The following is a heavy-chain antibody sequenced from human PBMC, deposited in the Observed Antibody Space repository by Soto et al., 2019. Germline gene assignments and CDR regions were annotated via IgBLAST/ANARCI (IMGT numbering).Heavy chain of an antibody. V-gene: IGHV1-69*13. J-gene: IGHJ6*02. Sequence: SVKVSCKASGGTFSSYAISWVRQAPGQGLEWMGGIIPIFGTANYAQKFQGRVTITADESTSTAYMELSSLRSEDTAVYYCARDHSSGWTPYYYGMDVWGQGTTVTVSS. D-gene: IGHD6-19*01. CDR1: GGTFSSYA. CDR3: ARDHSSGWTPYYYGMDV. CDR2: IIPIFGTA.